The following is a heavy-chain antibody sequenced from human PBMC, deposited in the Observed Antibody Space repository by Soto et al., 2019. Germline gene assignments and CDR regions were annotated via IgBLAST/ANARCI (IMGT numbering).Heavy chain of an antibody. D-gene: IGHD5-12*01. V-gene: IGHV1-18*04. CDR1: GYTFTSYG. CDR2: ISAYNGNT. CDR3: ARESLSGYESPYFDY. J-gene: IGHJ4*02. Sequence: QVQLVQSGAEVKKPGASVKVSCKASGYTFTSYGISWVRQAPGQGLEWMGWISAYNGNTNYVQKLQGRVTMTTDTSTSTAYMELRSLRSDDTAVYYCARESLSGYESPYFDYWGQGTLVTVSS.